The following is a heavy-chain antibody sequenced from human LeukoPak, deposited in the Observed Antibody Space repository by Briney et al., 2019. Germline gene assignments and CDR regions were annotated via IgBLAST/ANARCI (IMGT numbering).Heavy chain of an antibody. CDR3: ARVLHRRNYDSSVYYGY. Sequence: GGSLRLSCTASGFTFSGYSMNWVRQAPGKGPEWISHIRTSGSTYYADSVRGRFIISRDNAKNSVYLQMNSLRAEDTAVYYCARVLHRRNYDSSVYYGYWGQGTLVTVSS. D-gene: IGHD3-22*01. J-gene: IGHJ4*02. CDR1: GFTFSGYS. CDR2: IRTSGST. V-gene: IGHV3-48*01.